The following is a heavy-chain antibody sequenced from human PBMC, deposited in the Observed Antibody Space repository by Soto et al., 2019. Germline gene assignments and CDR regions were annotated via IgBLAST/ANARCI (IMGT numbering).Heavy chain of an antibody. CDR2: IYYSGST. CDR1: GGSINSYY. D-gene: IGHD3-22*01. V-gene: IGHV4-59*08. CDR3: ATPGGNTMIGVVPGAFDI. Sequence: PSETLSLTCTVSGGSINSYYWSWIRQPPGKGLEWIGYIYYSGSTNYNPSLKSRVTISVDTSKNQFSLKLSSVTAADTAVYYCATPGGNTMIGVVPGAFDIWGQGTTVTVSS. J-gene: IGHJ3*02.